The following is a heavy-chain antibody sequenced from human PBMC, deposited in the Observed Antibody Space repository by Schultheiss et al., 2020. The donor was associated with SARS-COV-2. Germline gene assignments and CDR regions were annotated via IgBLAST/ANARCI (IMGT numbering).Heavy chain of an antibody. CDR2: IYYSGST. J-gene: IGHJ6*02. Sequence: ETLSLTCTVSGGSVSSGSYYWSWIRQPPGKGLEWIGYIYYSGSTNYNPSLKSRVTISVDTSKNQFSLKLSSVTAADTAVYYCARRQFYYYGMDVWGQGTTVTVSS. CDR1: GGSVSSGSYY. CDR3: ARRQFYYYGMDV. V-gene: IGHV4-61*01.